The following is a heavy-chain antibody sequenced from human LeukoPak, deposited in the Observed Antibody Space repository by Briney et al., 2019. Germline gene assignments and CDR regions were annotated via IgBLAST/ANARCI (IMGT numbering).Heavy chain of an antibody. V-gene: IGHV1-69*13. CDR1: GGTFSSYD. D-gene: IGHD6-6*01. CDR2: IIPIFGTA. Sequence: GASVKVSCKASGGTFSSYDISWVRQAPGQGLDWMGGIIPIFGTANYAQKFQGRVTITADESTSTAYMELSSLRSEDTAVYYCARYSSSPPYYYYYGMDVWGQGTTVTVSS. J-gene: IGHJ6*02. CDR3: ARYSSSPPYYYYYGMDV.